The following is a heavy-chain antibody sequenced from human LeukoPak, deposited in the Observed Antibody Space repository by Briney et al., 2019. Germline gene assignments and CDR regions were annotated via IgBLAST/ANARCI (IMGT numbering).Heavy chain of an antibody. Sequence: TGGSLRLSCAASGFTIDDYAMHWVRQAPGKGLEWVSGISWNSGSIGYADSMKGRFTISRDNAKNSLYLQMNSLRAEDTALYYCAKDTFRGWYGAIDYWGQGTLVTVSS. CDR1: GFTIDDYA. CDR3: AKDTFRGWYGAIDY. J-gene: IGHJ4*02. CDR2: ISWNSGSI. D-gene: IGHD6-19*01. V-gene: IGHV3-9*01.